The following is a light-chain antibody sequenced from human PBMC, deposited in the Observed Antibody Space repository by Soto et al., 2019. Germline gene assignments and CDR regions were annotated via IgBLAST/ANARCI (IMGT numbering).Light chain of an antibody. J-gene: IGKJ5*01. CDR2: GAS. CDR3: QQYHNWPIT. V-gene: IGKV3-15*01. Sequence: EIVLTQSPATLSLSPGERATLSCRASQSVINNLAWYQQKPGQAPRLLMYGASTGATGFPARFSGSGSGTDFTLTISSLQSEDFAVYYCQQYHNWPITFGQGTRLEIK. CDR1: QSVINN.